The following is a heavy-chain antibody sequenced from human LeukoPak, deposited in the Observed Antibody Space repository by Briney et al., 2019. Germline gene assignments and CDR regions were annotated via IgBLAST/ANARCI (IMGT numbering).Heavy chain of an antibody. D-gene: IGHD3-22*01. CDR3: ARGVSYYYDSSGYYGVEYFQH. CDR2: ISSIGSTI. J-gene: IGHJ1*01. Sequence: GGSLRLSCAASGFTFSSYEMNWVRQAPGKGLDWVSYISSIGSTIYYADSVKGRFTISRDNAKNSLYLQMNSLRAEDTAVYYCARGVSYYYDSSGYYGVEYFQHWGQGTLVTVSS. V-gene: IGHV3-48*03. CDR1: GFTFSSYE.